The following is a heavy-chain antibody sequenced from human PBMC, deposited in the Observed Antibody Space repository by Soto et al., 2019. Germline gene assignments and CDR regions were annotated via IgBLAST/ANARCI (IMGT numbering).Heavy chain of an antibody. V-gene: IGHV3-15*01. CDR2: IKSKTDGGTT. J-gene: IGHJ5*02. Sequence: PGGSLRLSCAASGFTFSNAWMSWVRQDPGKGLEWVGRIKSKTDGGTTDYAAPVKGRFTISRDDSKNTLYLQMNSLKTEDTAVYYCTPTYSSSWYGQTGFDPWCQGTLVTVSS. CDR1: GFTFSNAW. D-gene: IGHD6-13*01. CDR3: TPTYSSSWYGQTGFDP.